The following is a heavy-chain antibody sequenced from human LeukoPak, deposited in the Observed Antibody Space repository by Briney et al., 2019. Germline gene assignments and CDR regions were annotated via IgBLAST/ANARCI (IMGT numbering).Heavy chain of an antibody. D-gene: IGHD6-19*01. V-gene: IGHV4-4*07. Sequence: SETLSLTCTVSGGSINSDYWNWIRQPAGKGLEWIGHIYTRGSTKYNPSLKSRVTMSIDTSKNQFSLNLYSVTAADTAVYYCATNYTAVSAFDSWGQGTLVTVSS. CDR1: GGSINSDY. CDR2: IYTRGST. J-gene: IGHJ4*02. CDR3: ATNYTAVSAFDS.